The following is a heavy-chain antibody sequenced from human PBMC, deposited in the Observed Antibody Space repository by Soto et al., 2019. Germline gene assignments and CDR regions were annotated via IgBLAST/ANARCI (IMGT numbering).Heavy chain of an antibody. Sequence: EVQVLESGGDLIQPGGSLRLACAASGFIFSDYSMSWVRQAPGKGLEWVSGISGSGYSTYYADSVRGRFTISRDNSKNTLYLQMNSLRAEDTTVYYCANSYRNEWQEYYFDYWGQGTLVTVPS. J-gene: IGHJ4*02. CDR2: ISGSGYST. D-gene: IGHD2-8*01. CDR3: ANSYRNEWQEYYFDY. CDR1: GFIFSDYS. V-gene: IGHV3-23*01.